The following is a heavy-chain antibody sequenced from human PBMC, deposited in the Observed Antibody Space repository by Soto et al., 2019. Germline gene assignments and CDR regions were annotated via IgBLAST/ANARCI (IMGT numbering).Heavy chain of an antibody. J-gene: IGHJ6*03. CDR1: GYTFSNYN. V-gene: IGHV1-8*01. D-gene: IGHD3-10*01. CDR3: AREAASDPSFYYHYMDV. CDR2: MNPDSGNT. Sequence: QEQLVQSGAEVKKPGAPVKVSCKASGYTFSNYNINWVRQASGQGREWMGWMNPDSGNTGYAEKFQGRVTMTRNSSISTADMELSGLRSEDTAVYYCAREAASDPSFYYHYMDVWGKGTTVTVSS.